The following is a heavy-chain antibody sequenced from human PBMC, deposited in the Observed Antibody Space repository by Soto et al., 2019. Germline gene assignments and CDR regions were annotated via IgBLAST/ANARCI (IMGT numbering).Heavy chain of an antibody. D-gene: IGHD7-27*01. Sequence: SETLSLTCAFSGGSISSDGYSWSWIRQPPGKGLEWIGYIYHSGSTYYNPSLKSRVTISVDTSKNQFSLKLSSVTAADTAVYYCARGDFGSNSWYYFDYWGQEPLVTVSS. CDR1: GGSISSDGYS. V-gene: IGHV4-30-2*01. J-gene: IGHJ4*02. CDR3: ARGDFGSNSWYYFDY. CDR2: IYHSGST.